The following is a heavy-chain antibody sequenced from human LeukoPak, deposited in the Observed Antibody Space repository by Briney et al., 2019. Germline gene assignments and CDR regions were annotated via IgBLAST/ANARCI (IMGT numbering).Heavy chain of an antibody. CDR1: GGSISSGDYY. V-gene: IGHV4-61*08. CDR2: IYYSGST. CDR3: ARRNPGGETDY. D-gene: IGHD3-16*01. J-gene: IGHJ4*02. Sequence: SETLSLTCTVSGGSISSGDYYWSWIRQPPGKGLEWIGYIYYSGSTNYNPSLKSRVTISVDTSKNQFSLKLSSVTAADTAVYYCARRNPGGETDYWGQGTLVTVSS.